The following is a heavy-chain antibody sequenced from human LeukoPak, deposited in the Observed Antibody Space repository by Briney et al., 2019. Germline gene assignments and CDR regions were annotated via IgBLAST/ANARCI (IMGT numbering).Heavy chain of an antibody. V-gene: IGHV4-59*01. CDR1: GGSISSCY. Sequence: SETLSLTCTVSGGSISSCYWSWIRQPPGKGLEWIGYIYYSGSTNYNPSLKSRVTISVDTSKNQFSLKLSSVTAADTAVYYCARSPLGYYYGSGSYYYFDYWGQGTLVTVSS. CDR3: ARSPLGYYYGSGSYYYFDY. J-gene: IGHJ4*02. D-gene: IGHD3-10*01. CDR2: IYYSGST.